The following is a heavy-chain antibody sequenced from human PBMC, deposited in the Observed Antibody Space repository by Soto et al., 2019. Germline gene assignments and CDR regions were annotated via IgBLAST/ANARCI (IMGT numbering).Heavy chain of an antibody. CDR1: GGTFSSYA. D-gene: IGHD6-6*01. CDR2: IIPIFGTA. Sequence: QVQLVQSGAEVKKPGSSVKVSCKASGGTFSSYALSWVRQAPGQGLEWMGGIIPIFGTANYAQKFQGRVTMTADESTIPAYIERSSLRSEDTAVYYCARGVQYSSLVHWGQGTLVTVSS. J-gene: IGHJ4*02. CDR3: ARGVQYSSLVH. V-gene: IGHV1-69*01.